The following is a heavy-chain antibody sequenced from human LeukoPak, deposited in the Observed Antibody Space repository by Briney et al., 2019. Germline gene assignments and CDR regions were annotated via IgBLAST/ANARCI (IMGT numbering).Heavy chain of an antibody. Sequence: AGSLRLSCAASGFTFSSFPIHWVRQAPGKGLEWVALISYDGSKKYYADSVKGRFTISRDNSKNTLYLQMSSLRAEDTAVYYCARGYSHGSAAFDYWGQGTLVTVSS. CDR2: ISYDGSKK. D-gene: IGHD5-18*01. CDR1: GFTFSSFP. CDR3: ARGYSHGSAAFDY. V-gene: IGHV3-30*03. J-gene: IGHJ4*02.